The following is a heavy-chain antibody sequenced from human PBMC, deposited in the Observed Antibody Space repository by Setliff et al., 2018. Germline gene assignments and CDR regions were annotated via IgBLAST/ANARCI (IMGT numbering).Heavy chain of an antibody. CDR1: GGSISSSVYY. D-gene: IGHD6-19*01. CDR3: VRTDYSDGRYSMDV. CDR2: IYYSGST. Sequence: PSETLSLTCTLSGGSISSSVYYWGWIRQPPGKGLEWIGSIYYSGSTYYNPSLRSRVTISVDKSTNQFSLKLNSVTAADTAVYYCVRTDYSDGRYSMDVWGKGTTVTVSS. V-gene: IGHV4-39*07. J-gene: IGHJ6*03.